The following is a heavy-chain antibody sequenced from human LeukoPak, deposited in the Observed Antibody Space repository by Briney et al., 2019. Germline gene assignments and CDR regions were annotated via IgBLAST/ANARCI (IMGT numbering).Heavy chain of an antibody. Sequence: GGSLRLSCAASGFTFDDYGMSWVRQAPGKGLEWVSGINWNGGSTGYADSVKGRFTISRDNAKNSLYLQMNSLRAEDTAVYYCARVANSSSWYSWYYYYGMDVWGQGTTVTVSS. CDR2: INWNGGST. CDR1: GFTFDDYG. V-gene: IGHV3-20*04. J-gene: IGHJ6*02. D-gene: IGHD6-13*01. CDR3: ARVANSSSWYSWYYYYGMDV.